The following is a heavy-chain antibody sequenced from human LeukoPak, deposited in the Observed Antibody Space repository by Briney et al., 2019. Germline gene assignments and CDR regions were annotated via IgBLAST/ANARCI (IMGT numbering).Heavy chain of an antibody. V-gene: IGHV1-69*13. Sequence: ASVKVSCKASGYTLTGHYLHWVRQAPGQGLEWMGGIIPIFGTANYAQKFQGRVTITADESTSTAYMELSSLRSEDTAVYYCAVGDSSGYSGSDWGQGTLVTVSS. D-gene: IGHD3-22*01. CDR3: AVGDSSGYSGSD. CDR2: IIPIFGTA. J-gene: IGHJ4*02. CDR1: GYTLTGHY.